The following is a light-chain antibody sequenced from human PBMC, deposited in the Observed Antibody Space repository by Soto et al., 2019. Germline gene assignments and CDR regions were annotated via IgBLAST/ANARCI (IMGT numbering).Light chain of an antibody. V-gene: IGLV1-51*01. CDR1: SSNIGKNY. Sequence: QSVLTQSPSVSAAPGQRVTISCSGSSSNIGKNYISWYQRLPGTAPKLLIYDNDKRPSGIPDRFFGSKSRTSATLGITELQTGDEADYYCGTWDSGLNTGVFGGGTKLTVL. J-gene: IGLJ3*02. CDR3: GTWDSGLNTGV. CDR2: DND.